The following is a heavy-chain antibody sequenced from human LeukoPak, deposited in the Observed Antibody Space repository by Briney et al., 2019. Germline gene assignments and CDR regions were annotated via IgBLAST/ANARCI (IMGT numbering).Heavy chain of an antibody. J-gene: IGHJ4*02. D-gene: IGHD3-22*01. CDR1: GGSISSGGYY. CDR3: ARSDSSGYYEFDY. CDR2: IYHSGST. Sequence: PSQTLSLTCTVSGGSISSGGYYWSWIRQPPGKGLEWIGYIYHSGSTYYNPSLKSRVTISVDRSKNQFSLKLSSVTAADTAVYYCARSDSSGYYEFDYWGQGTLVTVSS. V-gene: IGHV4-30-2*01.